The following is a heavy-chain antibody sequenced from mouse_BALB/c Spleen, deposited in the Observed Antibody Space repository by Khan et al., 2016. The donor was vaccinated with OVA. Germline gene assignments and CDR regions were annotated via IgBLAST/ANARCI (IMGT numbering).Heavy chain of an antibody. CDR1: GFTFSSFV. CDR2: ISSAGTYT. D-gene: IGHD1-1*02. Sequence: EVELVESGGDLVKTGGSLKLSCAASGFTFSSFVLSWVRQTPEKGLEWVATISSAGTYTYSLDSVKGRFTISRDNAKNTLDLQMNSLRSEDTAMDYCANGNYGWFAYWGQGTLVTVSA. V-gene: IGHV5-6*01. J-gene: IGHJ3*01. CDR3: ANGNYGWFAY.